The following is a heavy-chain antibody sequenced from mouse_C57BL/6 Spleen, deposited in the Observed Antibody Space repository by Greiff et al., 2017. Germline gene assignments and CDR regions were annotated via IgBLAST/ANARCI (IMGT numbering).Heavy chain of an antibody. V-gene: IGHV1-59*01. CDR1: GYTFTSYW. CDR2: IDPSDSYT. CDR3: ARGQQGRHAMGC. Sequence: QVQLQQPGAELVRPGTSVKLSCKASGYTFTSYWMHWVKQRPGQGLEWIGVIDPSDSYTNYNQKFKGKATLTVDTSSSTAYMQLSSLTSEDSAVYFCARGQQGRHAMGCWGQGTSVTVSS. D-gene: IGHD4-1*02. J-gene: IGHJ4*01.